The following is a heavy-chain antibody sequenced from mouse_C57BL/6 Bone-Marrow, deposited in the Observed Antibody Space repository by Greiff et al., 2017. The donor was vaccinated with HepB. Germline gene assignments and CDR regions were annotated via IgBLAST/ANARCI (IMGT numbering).Heavy chain of an antibody. CDR2: IDPSDSYT. J-gene: IGHJ2*01. D-gene: IGHD1-1*01. Sequence: QVQLQQPGAELVRPGTSVKLSCKASGYTFTSYWMHWVKQRPGQGLEWIGVIDPSDSYTNYNQKFKGKATLTVDPSSSTAYMQLSSLTSEDSAVYYCARNYGSSYDYWGQGTTLTVSS. CDR1: GYTFTSYW. V-gene: IGHV1-59*01. CDR3: ARNYGSSYDY.